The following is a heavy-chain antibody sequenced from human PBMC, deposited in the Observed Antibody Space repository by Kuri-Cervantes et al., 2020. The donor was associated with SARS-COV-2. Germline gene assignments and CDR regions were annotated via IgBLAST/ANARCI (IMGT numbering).Heavy chain of an antibody. V-gene: IGHV3-13*01. Sequence: GESLKLPCAASGFTFSSYDIHWVRQATGKGLEWVSAIGTAGDTYYPGSVKGRFTTSRDNAKNSLYLQMNSLRAEDTAVYYCARNRPPYSYGPHPLDYWGQGTLVTVSS. CDR1: GFTFSSYD. D-gene: IGHD5-18*01. J-gene: IGHJ4*02. CDR2: IGTAGDT. CDR3: ARNRPPYSYGPHPLDY.